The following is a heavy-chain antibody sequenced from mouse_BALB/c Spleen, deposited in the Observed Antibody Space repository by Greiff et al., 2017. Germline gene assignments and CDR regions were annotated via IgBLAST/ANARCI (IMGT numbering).Heavy chain of an antibody. CDR3: ARSGGRYAMDY. CDR2: ILPGSGST. V-gene: IGHV1-9*01. Sequence: QVQLQQSGAELMKPGASVKISCKATGYTFSSYWIEWVKQRPGHGLEWIGEILPGSGSTNYNEKFKGKATFTADTSSNTAYMQLSSLTSEDSAVYYCARSGGRYAMDYWGQGTSVTVSS. CDR1: GYTFSSYW. D-gene: IGHD1-1*01. J-gene: IGHJ4*01.